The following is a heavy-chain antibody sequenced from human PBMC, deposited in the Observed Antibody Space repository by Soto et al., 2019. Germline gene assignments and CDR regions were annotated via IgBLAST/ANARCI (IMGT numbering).Heavy chain of an antibody. Sequence: SETLSLTCTVSGGSISSYYWSWIRQPAGKGLEWIGRIYTSGSTNYNPSLKSRVSMSVDTSKNQFSLKLSSVTAADTAVYYCARSKQRWPYYYYYGMDVWGQGTTVTVSS. CDR3: ARSKQRWPYYYYYGMDV. CDR2: IYTSGST. J-gene: IGHJ6*02. V-gene: IGHV4-4*07. CDR1: GGSISSYY. D-gene: IGHD2-15*01.